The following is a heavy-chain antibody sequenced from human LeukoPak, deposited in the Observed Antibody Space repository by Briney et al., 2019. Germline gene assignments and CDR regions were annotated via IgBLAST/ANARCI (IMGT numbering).Heavy chain of an antibody. CDR2: IKQDGSEK. D-gene: IGHD6-13*01. CDR3: ARDGAACRVPFKDY. J-gene: IGHJ4*02. CDR1: GFTFSSYW. Sequence: GGSLRLSCAASGFTFSSYWMSWVRQAPGKGLEWVANIKQDGSEKYYVDSVKGRFTISRDNAKNSLYLQMNSLRAEDTAVYYCARDGAACRVPFKDYWGQGTLVTVSS. V-gene: IGHV3-7*01.